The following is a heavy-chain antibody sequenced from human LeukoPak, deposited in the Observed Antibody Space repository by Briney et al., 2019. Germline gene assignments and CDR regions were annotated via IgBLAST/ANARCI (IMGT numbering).Heavy chain of an antibody. J-gene: IGHJ6*03. Sequence: GGSLRLSCAASGFTVSSNYMSWVRQAPGKGLEWVSVIYSGGSTYYADSVKGRFTISRDNSKNTLYLQMYSLRAEDTAVYYCARDNLGDYSYYYYMDVWGKGTTVTVSS. CDR1: GFTVSSNY. D-gene: IGHD4-11*01. CDR3: ARDNLGDYSYYYYMDV. V-gene: IGHV3-66*02. CDR2: IYSGGST.